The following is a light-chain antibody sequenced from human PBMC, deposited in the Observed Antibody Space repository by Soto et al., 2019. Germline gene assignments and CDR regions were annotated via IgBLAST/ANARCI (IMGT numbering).Light chain of an antibody. CDR1: SSDVGGYNY. J-gene: IGLJ1*01. CDR2: DVT. Sequence: QSVLTQPRSASGSPGQSVAISCTGTSSDVGGYNYVSWYQHHPGKAPKLMIYDVTKRPSGVRDRFSASKSGNTASLTISGLQAEDEADYYCCSYAGSYTYVFGTGTKVTVL. V-gene: IGLV2-11*01. CDR3: CSYAGSYTYV.